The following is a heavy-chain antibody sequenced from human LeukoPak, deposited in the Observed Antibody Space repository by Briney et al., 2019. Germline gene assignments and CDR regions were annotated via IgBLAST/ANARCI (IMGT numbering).Heavy chain of an antibody. D-gene: IGHD6-6*01. CDR2: IYYSGST. CDR3: ARQDRDSSSFDY. CDR1: GGSISSSSYY. J-gene: IGHJ4*02. V-gene: IGHV4-39*01. Sequence: SETLSLTCTVSGGSISSSSYYWGWIRQPPGKGLEWIGSIYYSGSTYYNPSLKSRVTISVDTSKNQFSLKLSSVTAADTAVYYCARQDRDSSSFDYWGQGTLVTVSS.